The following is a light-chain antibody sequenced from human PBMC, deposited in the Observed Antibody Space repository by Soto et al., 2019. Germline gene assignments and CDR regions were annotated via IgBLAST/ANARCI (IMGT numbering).Light chain of an antibody. CDR1: VLAKKY. J-gene: IGLJ3*02. CDR3: YSAADNKGV. Sequence: SYELTQPSSVSGSPGQTARITCSGDVLAKKYARWFQQKPGQAPLLMIYKDSERPSGIPERFSGSISGTTVTLTISGAQVEDEADYYCYSAADNKGVFGGGTQLTVL. V-gene: IGLV3-27*01. CDR2: KDS.